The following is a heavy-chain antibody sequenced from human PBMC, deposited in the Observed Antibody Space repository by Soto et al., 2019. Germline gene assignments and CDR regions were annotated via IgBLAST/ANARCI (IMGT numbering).Heavy chain of an antibody. CDR3: SRETDIVPFDF. V-gene: IGHV3-7*01. J-gene: IGHJ4*02. Sequence: GGSLRLSCAASGFTFSSYWMSWVRQAPGKGLEWVANIKQDGSEKYYVDSVKGRFTISRDNAKNSLYLQMNSLRAEDTAVYFCSRETDIVPFDFWGQGTLVTVSS. CDR1: GFTFSSYW. CDR2: IKQDGSEK. D-gene: IGHD5-12*01.